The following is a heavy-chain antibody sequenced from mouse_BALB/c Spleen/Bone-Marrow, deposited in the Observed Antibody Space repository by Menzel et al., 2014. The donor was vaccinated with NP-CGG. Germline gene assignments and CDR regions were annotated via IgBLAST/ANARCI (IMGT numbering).Heavy chain of an antibody. CDR2: INPYNGGT. J-gene: IGHJ4*01. Sequence: VQLQQSGPELVKPGASMKISCKASGYSFTGYTMNWVKQSHGKNLEWIGLINPYNGGTSYNQKFKGKATLTVDKSSSTAYMELLGLTSEDSAVYYCARWNDGYSLYYYAMDYWGQGTSVTVSS. CDR3: ARWNDGYSLYYYAMDY. V-gene: IGHV1-18*01. CDR1: GYSFTGYT. D-gene: IGHD2-3*01.